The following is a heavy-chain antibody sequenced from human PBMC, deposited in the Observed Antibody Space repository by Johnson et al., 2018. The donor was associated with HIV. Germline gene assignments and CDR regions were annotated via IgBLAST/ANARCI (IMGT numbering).Heavy chain of an antibody. CDR1: GFSIRGHW. D-gene: IGHD4-17*01. CDR3: ANDYDDYDAFDI. J-gene: IGHJ3*02. Sequence: QVQLVESGGGLVQPGGSLRLSCAASGFSIRGHWMSWLRQAPGKGLEWVAVISYDGSNKYYADSVKGRFTISRDNSKNTLYLQMKSLRAEDTAVYYFANDYDDYDAFDIWGQGTMVTVSS. V-gene: IGHV3-30*18. CDR2: ISYDGSNK.